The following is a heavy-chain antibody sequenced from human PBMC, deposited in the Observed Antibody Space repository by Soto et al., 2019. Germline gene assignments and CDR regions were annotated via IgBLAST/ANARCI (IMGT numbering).Heavy chain of an antibody. Sequence: PGGSLRLSCAASGFTFSSYWMSWVRQAPGKGLEWVAVISYDGSNKYYADSVKGRFTISRDNSKNTLYLQMNSLRAEDTAVYYCARDFPEGDSREEYYYYGIEVWGEGNTLTVSS. CDR2: ISYDGSNK. J-gene: IGHJ6*04. D-gene: IGHD2-21*02. V-gene: IGHV3-30-3*01. CDR3: ARDFPEGDSREEYYYYGIEV. CDR1: GFTFSSYW.